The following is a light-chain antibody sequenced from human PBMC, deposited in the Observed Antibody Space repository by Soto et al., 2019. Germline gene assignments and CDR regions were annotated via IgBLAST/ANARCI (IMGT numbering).Light chain of an antibody. CDR1: QSVRSNS. J-gene: IGKJ4*01. CDR3: QQYNTAPMT. V-gene: IGKV3-20*01. Sequence: DIVLTQSPCTLSLSPGERATLSCRASQSVRSNSLAWYQQKTGQAPRLLIYGASNRATGIPDRFSGSGSGTDFTLTISRLEPEDFAVYYCQQYNTAPMTFGGGTKVDI. CDR2: GAS.